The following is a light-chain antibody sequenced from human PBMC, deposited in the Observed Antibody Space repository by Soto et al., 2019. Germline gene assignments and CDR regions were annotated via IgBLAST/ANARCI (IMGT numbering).Light chain of an antibody. Sequence: QSALTQPTSVSGSPGQSITISCTATSSDVGSYDFVSWFQQHPGKAPHLMIYEVTNRPSGVSYRFSGSKSGNTASLTISGLQAEDEADYYCSSFTTTNTWVFGGGTKLTVL. CDR1: SSDVGSYDF. CDR3: SSFTTTNTWV. J-gene: IGLJ3*02. CDR2: EVT. V-gene: IGLV2-14*01.